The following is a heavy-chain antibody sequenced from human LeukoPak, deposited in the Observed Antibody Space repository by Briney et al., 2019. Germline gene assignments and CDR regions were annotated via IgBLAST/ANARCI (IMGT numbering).Heavy chain of an antibody. Sequence: GGSLRLSCVTSGFNFSNSRMNWVRQAPGKGLEWVSYISISSGIIYYADSVKGRFTISRDNAKNSLSLQVNSLSAEDTAVYYCARSRSGYYEDYWGQGTLVTVSS. CDR1: GFNFSNSR. V-gene: IGHV3-48*04. CDR3: ARSRSGYYEDY. D-gene: IGHD3-22*01. J-gene: IGHJ4*02. CDR2: ISISSGII.